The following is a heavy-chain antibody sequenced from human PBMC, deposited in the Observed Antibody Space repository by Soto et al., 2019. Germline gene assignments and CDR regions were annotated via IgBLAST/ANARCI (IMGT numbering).Heavy chain of an antibody. J-gene: IGHJ5*02. D-gene: IGHD6-19*01. CDR3: AKGSGQWLGSWFDH. CDR1: GFTFSNYA. V-gene: IGHV3-23*01. CDR2: ISGSGGST. Sequence: VQLLESGGGLVQPGGSLRLSCAVSGFTFSNYAMSWVRQAPGKGLEWVSGISGSGGSTDYGDSVKGRFTISRDNSKTTRSLQINSLSPEDTAVYYCAKGSGQWLGSWFDHWGQGTLVTVSS.